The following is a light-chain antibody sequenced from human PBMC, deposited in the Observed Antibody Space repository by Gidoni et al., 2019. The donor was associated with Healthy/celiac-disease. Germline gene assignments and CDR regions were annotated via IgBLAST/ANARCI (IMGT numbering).Light chain of an antibody. CDR1: SSNHGNNA. CDR3: AAWDDRLNGPV. V-gene: IGLV1-36*01. Sequence: QSVLTQPPSVSEAPRQRVTISCSGSSSNHGNNAVNWYQHLPGSAPKLLIYYDDLLPSGVSDRFSGSKSGTSASLAISGLQSEDEADYYCAAWDDRLNGPVFGGGTKLTVL. J-gene: IGLJ3*02. CDR2: YDD.